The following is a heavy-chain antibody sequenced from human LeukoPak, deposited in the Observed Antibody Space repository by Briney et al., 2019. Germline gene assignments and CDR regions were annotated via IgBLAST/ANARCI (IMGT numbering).Heavy chain of an antibody. CDR2: VYYTGDT. D-gene: IGHD3-16*01. V-gene: IGHV4-59*05. Sequence: KTSETLSLTCAVYGVSFSGYYWSWIRQPPGKGLEWIGSVYYTGDTYYNPSLKSRVTISEDTSESQVSLKVTSVTAADTAVYFCVQAARFGDAWSYYFDNWGQGTLVTVS. CDR1: GVSFSGYY. J-gene: IGHJ4*02. CDR3: VQAARFGDAWSYYFDN.